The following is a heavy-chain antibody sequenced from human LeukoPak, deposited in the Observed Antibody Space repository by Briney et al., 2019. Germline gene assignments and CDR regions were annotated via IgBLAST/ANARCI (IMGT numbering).Heavy chain of an antibody. J-gene: IGHJ4*02. D-gene: IGHD6-13*01. CDR2: ISSSGSTI. CDR1: GFTFSSYE. Sequence: GGSLRLSCAASGFTFSSYEMNWVRQAPGKGLEWVSYISSSGSTIYYADSVKGRFTISRDNAKNSLYLQMNSLRDEDTAVYYCASLAAAGNDYWGQGTLVTVSS. CDR3: ASLAAAGNDY. V-gene: IGHV3-48*03.